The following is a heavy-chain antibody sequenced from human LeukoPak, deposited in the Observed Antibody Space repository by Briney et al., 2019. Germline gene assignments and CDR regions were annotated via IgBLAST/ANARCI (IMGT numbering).Heavy chain of an antibody. D-gene: IGHD6-19*01. J-gene: IGHJ4*02. CDR1: GFTFSSYG. Sequence: GGSLRLSCAASGFTFSSYGMHWVRQAPGKGLEWVAVISYDGSNKYYADSVKGRFTISRDNSMNTLYLQMNSLRAEDTAVYYCARVWGSDWYEDYWGQGTLVTVSS. V-gene: IGHV3-30*03. CDR2: ISYDGSNK. CDR3: ARVWGSDWYEDY.